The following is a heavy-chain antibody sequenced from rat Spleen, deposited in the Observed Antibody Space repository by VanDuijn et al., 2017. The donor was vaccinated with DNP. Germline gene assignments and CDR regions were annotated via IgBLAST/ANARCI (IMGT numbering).Heavy chain of an antibody. CDR3: ARYTTGIVFDY. Sequence: EVQVVQSGGGLVQPGRSLKLSCAVSGLTFSHYGMAWVRQAPKEGLEWVATISSGGDSAYYRDSVKGRFTISRDNTRRTLYLQMDSLRSEDTATYYCARYTTGIVFDYWGQGVMVTVSS. CDR2: ISSGGDSA. V-gene: IGHV5-7*01. D-gene: IGHD1-6*01. CDR1: GLTFSHYG. J-gene: IGHJ2*01.